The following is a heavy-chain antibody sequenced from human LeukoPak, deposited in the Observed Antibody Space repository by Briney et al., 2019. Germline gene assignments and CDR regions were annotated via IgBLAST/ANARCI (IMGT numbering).Heavy chain of an antibody. V-gene: IGHV7-4-1*02. D-gene: IGHD6-13*01. CDR2: INTNTGNP. Sequence: GASVKVSCKASGYTFTSYAMNWVRQAPGQGLEWMGWINTNTGNPTYAQGFTGRFVFSLDTSVSTAYLQISSLEAEDTAVYYCARTVSSSWSADAFDIWGQGTMVTVSS. CDR1: GYTFTSYA. J-gene: IGHJ3*02. CDR3: ARTVSSSWSADAFDI.